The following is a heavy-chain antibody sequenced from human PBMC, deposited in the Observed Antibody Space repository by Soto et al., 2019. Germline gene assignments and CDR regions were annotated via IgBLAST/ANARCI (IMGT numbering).Heavy chain of an antibody. V-gene: IGHV4-31*03. CDR1: GGSISSGGYY. D-gene: IGHD3-22*01. J-gene: IGHJ4*02. CDR2: IYYSGST. CDR3: ARVWDSSGPNFDY. Sequence: PSETLSLTCTVSGGSISSGGYYWSWIRQHPGKGLEWIGYIYYSGSTYYNSSLKSRVTISVDTSKNQFSLKLSSATAADTAVYYCARVWDSSGPNFDYWGQGTQVTVSS.